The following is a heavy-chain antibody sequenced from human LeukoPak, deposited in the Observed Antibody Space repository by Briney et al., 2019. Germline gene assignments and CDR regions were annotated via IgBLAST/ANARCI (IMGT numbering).Heavy chain of an antibody. CDR1: GGTFSSYA. CDR2: IIPIFGTA. CDR3: ASSPSYYYDSSGYQSFDY. V-gene: IGHV1-69*13. J-gene: IGHJ4*02. Sequence: ASVTVSCTASGGTFSSYAISWVRQAPGQGLEWMGGIIPIFGTANYAQKFQGRVTITADESTSTAYMELSSLRSEDTAVYYCASSPSYYYDSSGYQSFDYWGQGTLVTVSS. D-gene: IGHD3-22*01.